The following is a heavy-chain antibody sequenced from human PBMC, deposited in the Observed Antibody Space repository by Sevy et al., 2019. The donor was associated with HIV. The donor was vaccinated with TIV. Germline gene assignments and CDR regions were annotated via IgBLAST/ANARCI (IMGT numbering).Heavy chain of an antibody. CDR2: ISSISNYI. Sequence: GGSLRLSCAASGFTFSDYNMNWVRQAPGKGLEWVSSISSISNYIYYADSVKGRFTISRDNAKNSLYLQMNSLRGEDTAVYYCARETSSFGEGIYYGMDVWGQGTTVTVSS. CDR3: ARETSSFGEGIYYGMDV. CDR1: GFTFSDYN. J-gene: IGHJ6*02. D-gene: IGHD3-10*01. V-gene: IGHV3-21*01.